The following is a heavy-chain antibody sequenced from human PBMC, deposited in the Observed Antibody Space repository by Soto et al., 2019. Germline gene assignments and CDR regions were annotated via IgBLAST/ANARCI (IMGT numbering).Heavy chain of an antibody. J-gene: IGHJ4*02. CDR3: ARSRIMGMTWSFDY. CDR2: IYPGDSDT. Sequence: PGESLKISCKASGYSFSNYWIGWVRQMPGKGLEWMGIIYPGDSDTRYSPSFQGQVTISADKSINTAYLQWSSLKALDTARYYCARSRIMGMTWSFDYWGQGTQVTVSS. CDR1: GYSFSNYW. V-gene: IGHV5-51*01. D-gene: IGHD1-26*01.